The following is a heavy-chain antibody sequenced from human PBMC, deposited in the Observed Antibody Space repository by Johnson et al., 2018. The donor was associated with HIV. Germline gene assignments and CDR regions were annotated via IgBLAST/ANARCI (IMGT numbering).Heavy chain of an antibody. CDR2: ISYDGSNK. V-gene: IGHV3-30*04. CDR3: TTDRGPPTGYSSESGAFDF. D-gene: IGHD6-25*01. CDR1: GFTCSSYA. Sequence: QVQLVESGGGVVQPGRSLRLSCAASGFTCSSYAMHWVRQAPGKGLEWVAVISYDGSNKYYADSVKGRFTISRDNSKNTLYLQMNSLRAEDTAVYYCTTDRGPPTGYSSESGAFDFWGQGTMVTVSS. J-gene: IGHJ3*01.